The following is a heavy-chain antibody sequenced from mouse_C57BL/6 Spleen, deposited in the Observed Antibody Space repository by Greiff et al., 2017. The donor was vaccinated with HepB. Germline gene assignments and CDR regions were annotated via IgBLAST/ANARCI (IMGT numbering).Heavy chain of an antibody. D-gene: IGHD1-1*02. V-gene: IGHV1-5*01. CDR3: TRRGVGSYPFDY. CDR1: GYTFTSYW. J-gene: IGHJ2*01. CDR2: IYPGNSDT. Sequence: VHVKQSGTVLARPGASVKMSCKTSGYTFTSYWMHWVKQRPGQGLEWIGAIYPGNSDTSYNQKFKGKAKLTAVTSASTAYMELSSLTNEDSAVYYCTRRGVGSYPFDYWGQGTTLTVSS.